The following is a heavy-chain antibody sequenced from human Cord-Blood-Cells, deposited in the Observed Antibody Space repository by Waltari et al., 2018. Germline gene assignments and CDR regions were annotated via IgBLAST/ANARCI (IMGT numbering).Heavy chain of an antibody. CDR2: INAGNGNT. CDR1: GYTFTSYA. D-gene: IGHD3-10*01. CDR3: ARASGSSGFDY. J-gene: IGHJ4*02. Sequence: QVQLVQSGAEVKKPGASVKGSCKASGYTFTSYAMHWVRQAPGQRLEWMGWINAGNGNTKYSQKFQGRVTITRDTSASTAYMELSSLRSEDTAVYYCARASGSSGFDYWGQGTLVTVSS. V-gene: IGHV1-3*01.